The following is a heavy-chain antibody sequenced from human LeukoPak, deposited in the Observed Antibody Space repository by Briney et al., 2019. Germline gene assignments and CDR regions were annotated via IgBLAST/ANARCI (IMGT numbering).Heavy chain of an antibody. V-gene: IGHV1-69*05. Sequence: GASVKVSCKASGGTFSSYAISWVRQAPGQGLEWMGGIIPIFGTANYAQKFQGRVTITTDESTSTAYMELSSLRSEDTAVYYCARFWTVKTDGGSGGSYQNWFDPWGQGTLVTVSS. D-gene: IGHD1-26*01. CDR2: IIPIFGTA. J-gene: IGHJ5*02. CDR3: ARFWTVKTDGGSGGSYQNWFDP. CDR1: GGTFSSYA.